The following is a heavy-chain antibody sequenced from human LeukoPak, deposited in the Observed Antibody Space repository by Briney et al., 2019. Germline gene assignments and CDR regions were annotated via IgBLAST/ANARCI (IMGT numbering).Heavy chain of an antibody. CDR3: AITIYSYRPFVY. V-gene: IGHV7-4-1*02. Sequence: SSVTVSYMDCGYTFHKYAMNWVGQAPGQGLEGMGWINIYTGDPKYPQGSQGRCVFSLETAVSTVYLQISSLKREDPAVYFCAITIYSYRPFVYWGEGTLVSVSS. CDR1: GYTFHKYA. J-gene: IGHJ4*02. D-gene: IGHD5-18*01. CDR2: INIYTGDP.